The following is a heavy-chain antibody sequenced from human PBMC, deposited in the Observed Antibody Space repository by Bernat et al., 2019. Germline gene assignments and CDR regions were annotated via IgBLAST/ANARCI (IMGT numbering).Heavy chain of an antibody. CDR1: GFTFSDHY. CDR3: VRSKYCSDSRCYLYFDY. V-gene: IGHV3-72*01. Sequence: EVQLVESGGGLVQPGGSLRLSCAASGFTFSDHYMDWVRQAPGKGLEWVGRARNKANSHTTEYAASVTGRFSISRDDADNSLYLQMNSLKTEDTAVYYCVRSKYCSDSRCYLYFDYWGQGTLATVSS. CDR2: ARNKANSHTT. J-gene: IGHJ4*02. D-gene: IGHD2-15*01.